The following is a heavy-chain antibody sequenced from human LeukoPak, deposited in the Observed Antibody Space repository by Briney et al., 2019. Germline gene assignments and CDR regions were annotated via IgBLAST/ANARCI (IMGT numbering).Heavy chain of an antibody. CDR3: AQPTIAAAGTPGGH. V-gene: IGHV3-30*18. CDR2: ISYDGSNK. Sequence: GETLRLSCTASGFTFSSYGMHWFRQAPGKGLVWVAVISYDGSNKYYAGSVKGRFTISRDNSKNTLYLQMNSLRAEDTAVYYCAQPTIAAAGTPGGHWGQGTLVTVSS. J-gene: IGHJ4*02. CDR1: GFTFSSYG. D-gene: IGHD6-13*01.